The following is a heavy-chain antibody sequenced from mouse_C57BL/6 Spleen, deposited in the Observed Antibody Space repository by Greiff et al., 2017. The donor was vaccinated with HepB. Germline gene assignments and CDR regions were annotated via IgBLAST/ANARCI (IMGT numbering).Heavy chain of an antibody. J-gene: IGHJ3*01. CDR1: GYTFTSYT. Sequence: VQLQQSGAELARPGASVKMSCKASGYTFTSYTMHWVKQRPGQGLEWIGYINPSSGYTKYNQKFKDKATLTADKSSSTAYMQLSSLTSEDSAVYYCARDDYDGGAWFAYWGQGTLVTVSA. CDR2: INPSSGYT. D-gene: IGHD2-4*01. V-gene: IGHV1-4*01. CDR3: ARDDYDGGAWFAY.